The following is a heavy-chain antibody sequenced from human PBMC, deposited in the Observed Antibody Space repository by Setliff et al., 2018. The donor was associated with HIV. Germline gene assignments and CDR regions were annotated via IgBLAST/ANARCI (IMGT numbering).Heavy chain of an antibody. Sequence: SETLSLTCSVSGVSIVSGGFYFSWIRHHPGKGLEWIGTVYYTGKTFYNPSLQSRLTTSADTSKNQLYLKINSVTAADTAVYFCARDLHANYHVVDIWGPGTMVT. CDR2: VYYTGKT. CDR3: ARDLHANYHVVDI. D-gene: IGHD2-15*01. CDR1: GVSIVSGGFY. J-gene: IGHJ3*02. V-gene: IGHV4-31*03.